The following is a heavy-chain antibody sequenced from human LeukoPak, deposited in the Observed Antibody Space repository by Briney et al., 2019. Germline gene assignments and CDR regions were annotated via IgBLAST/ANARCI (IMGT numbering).Heavy chain of an antibody. CDR1: GFTFSSYW. CDR3: STVEHF. CDR2: INSDGSST. V-gene: IGHV3-74*01. J-gene: IGHJ4*02. D-gene: IGHD1/OR15-1a*01. Sequence: GGSLRLSCAASGFTFSSYWMHWVRQAPGKGLVWVSRINSDGSSTSYADSVKGRFTISRDDVKNMLYLQMNSLRVEDTGLYYCSTVEHFWGQGTLVTVSS.